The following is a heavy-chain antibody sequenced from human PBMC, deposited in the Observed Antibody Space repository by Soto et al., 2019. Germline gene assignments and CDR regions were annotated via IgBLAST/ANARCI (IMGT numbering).Heavy chain of an antibody. Sequence: SVKVSCKASGGSFSSYVLTWMRQAPGQGLEWMGGIIPVSNAANYAQKFQGRVTMLVDKSTDTAYMELRSLRSEDTGIYYCATESYYVHSRYYNWFDPWGQGTLVTVSS. V-gene: IGHV1-69*06. CDR3: ATESYYVHSRYYNWFDP. CDR2: IIPVSNAA. D-gene: IGHD3-22*01. CDR1: GGSFSSYV. J-gene: IGHJ5*02.